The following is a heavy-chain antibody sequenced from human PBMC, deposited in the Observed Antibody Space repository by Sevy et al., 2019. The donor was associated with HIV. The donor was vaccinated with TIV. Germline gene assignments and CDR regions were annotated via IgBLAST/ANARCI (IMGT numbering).Heavy chain of an antibody. J-gene: IGHJ4*02. CDR2: VNSDGGNT. Sequence: WGSLRLSCEGSGYTFSNYWMHWVRQAPGKGLEWVSRVNSDGGNTAYADSVKGRFTISRDNAENTMSLQMNTLRAEDTGLYYCVAANSWEDYWGQGTQVTVSS. D-gene: IGHD6-13*01. CDR3: VAANSWEDY. V-gene: IGHV3-74*01. CDR1: GYTFSNYW.